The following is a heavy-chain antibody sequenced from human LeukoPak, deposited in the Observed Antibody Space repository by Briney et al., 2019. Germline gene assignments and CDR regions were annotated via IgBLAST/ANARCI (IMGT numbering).Heavy chain of an antibody. CDR1: GLTFSGYY. CDR3: AIGCVSGQYDGSGSYYAR. V-gene: IGHV4-34*01. CDR2: INHSGST. Sequence: PSETPSLTCAAYGLTFSGYYWHWIRQPPGKGLEWIGEINHSGSTNYNPSLKRRVTISVDPVKKQLSLKMRSVTAADTAVYDCAIGCVSGQYDGSGSYYARWGRRNLVTVSS. D-gene: IGHD3-10*01. J-gene: IGHJ4*02.